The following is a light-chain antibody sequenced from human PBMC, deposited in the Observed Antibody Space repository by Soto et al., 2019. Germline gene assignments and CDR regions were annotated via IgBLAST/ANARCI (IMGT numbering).Light chain of an antibody. CDR3: AVWDDSLDGRV. CDR1: RSNIGSNT. V-gene: IGLV1-44*01. Sequence: QSVLTQPPSASGTPGQRVTISCSGSRSNIGSNTVNWYQQLPGTAPKLLIYGQNQRPSGVPDRFSGSKSDTSASLAISGLQSEDEADYYCAVWDDSLDGRVFGGGTKLTVL. J-gene: IGLJ2*01. CDR2: GQN.